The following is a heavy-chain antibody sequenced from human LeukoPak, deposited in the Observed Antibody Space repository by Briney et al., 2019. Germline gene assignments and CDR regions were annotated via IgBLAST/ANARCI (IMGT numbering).Heavy chain of an antibody. CDR1: GYTFTGYY. Sequence: ASVKVSCKASGYTFTGYYMHWVRQAPGQGLEWMGWINPNSGGTNYAQKFQGRVTMTRDTSISTAYMELSRLRSDDTAVYYCARDTWDSSGYYSDWRQGTLVTVSP. D-gene: IGHD3-22*01. V-gene: IGHV1-2*02. CDR3: ARDTWDSSGYYSD. J-gene: IGHJ4*02. CDR2: INPNSGGT.